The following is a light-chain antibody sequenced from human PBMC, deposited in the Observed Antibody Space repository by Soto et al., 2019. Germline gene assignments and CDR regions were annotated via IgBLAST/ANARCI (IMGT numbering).Light chain of an antibody. V-gene: IGLV2-8*01. Sequence: QSALTQPPSASGSPGQSVAISCTGTSSDVGGYNFVSWYQQHPGKAPKLMIYEVTKRPSGVPDRCSGSKSGNTASLTVSGLQAKDEADYYCCSYAGNNIYVFGTGTKVTVL. J-gene: IGLJ1*01. CDR2: EVT. CDR1: SSDVGGYNF. CDR3: CSYAGNNIYV.